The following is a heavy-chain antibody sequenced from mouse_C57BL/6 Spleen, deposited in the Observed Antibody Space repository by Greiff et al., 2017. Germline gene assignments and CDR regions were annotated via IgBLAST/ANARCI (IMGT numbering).Heavy chain of an antibody. Sequence: VQLQQSGAELVRPGTSVKVSCKASGYAFTNYLIEWVKQRPGQGLEWIGVINPGSGGTNYNEKFKGKATLTADKSSSTAYMQLSSLTSEDSAVYFCLTTVVATDYWGQGTTLTVSS. J-gene: IGHJ2*01. CDR1: GYAFTNYL. D-gene: IGHD1-1*01. CDR2: INPGSGGT. CDR3: LTTVVATDY. V-gene: IGHV1-54*01.